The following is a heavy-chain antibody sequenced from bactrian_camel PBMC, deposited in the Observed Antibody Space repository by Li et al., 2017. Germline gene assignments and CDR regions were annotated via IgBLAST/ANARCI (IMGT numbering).Heavy chain of an antibody. J-gene: IGHJ6*01. Sequence: HVQLVESGGGSVQAGGSLRLSCATSGYTFTQNCMGWFRQTPGKEREGVAVTRYDGLAIYSDSARARFTISKDNAKNTLYLQVNGLKPDDTAMYYCAADLRWQRWFGLPDETNFVNWGQGTQVTVS. CDR2: TRYDGLA. V-gene: IGHV3S53*01. CDR1: GYTFTQNC. CDR3: AADLRWQRWFGLPDETNFVN. D-gene: IGHD1*01.